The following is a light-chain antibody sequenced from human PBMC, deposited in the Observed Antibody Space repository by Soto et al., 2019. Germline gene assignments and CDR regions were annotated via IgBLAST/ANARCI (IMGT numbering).Light chain of an antibody. J-gene: IGLJ1*01. CDR2: AVT. Sequence: QLVLTHPASVSGSPGQPITISCTGTSSDVGGYNYLSWYQQHPGKAPKLMIYAVTNRPSGVSNRFSGSKSGNTTTLTISGLQAEDEADYYCCSYTVSGTYVFGTGTKVTVL. CDR3: CSYTVSGTYV. V-gene: IGLV2-14*01. CDR1: SSDVGGYNY.